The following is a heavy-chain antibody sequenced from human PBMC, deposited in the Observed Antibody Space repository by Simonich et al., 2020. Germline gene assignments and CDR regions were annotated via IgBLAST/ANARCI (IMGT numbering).Heavy chain of an antibody. CDR2: INSDGRST. V-gene: IGHV3-74*01. J-gene: IGHJ4*02. CDR1: GFTFSSCL. Sequence: EVQLVESGGGLVQPGGSLRLSCAASGFTFSSCLWHWVRQAPGKGLGWVYSINSDGRSTSYADSVKGRFTIARDTAKNTLYLQMNSLRAEDTAVYYCARNRLDYWGQGTLVTVSS. CDR3: ARNRLDY.